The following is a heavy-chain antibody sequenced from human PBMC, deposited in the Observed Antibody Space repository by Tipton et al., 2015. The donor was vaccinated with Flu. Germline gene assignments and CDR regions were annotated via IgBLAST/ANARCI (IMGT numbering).Heavy chain of an antibody. Sequence: TLSLTCTVSGGSISSYYWSWIRQPPGKGLEWIGYIYYSGSTNYNPSLKSRVTISVDTSKNQFSLKLSSVTAADTAVYYCARSVHLTGYYSVTGAFDIWGQGTMVTVSS. J-gene: IGHJ3*02. CDR2: IYYSGST. V-gene: IGHV4-59*07. CDR1: GGSISSYY. CDR3: ARSVHLTGYYSVTGAFDI. D-gene: IGHD3-9*01.